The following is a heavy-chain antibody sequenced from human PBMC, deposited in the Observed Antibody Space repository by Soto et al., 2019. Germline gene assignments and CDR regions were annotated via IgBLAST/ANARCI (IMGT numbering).Heavy chain of an antibody. D-gene: IGHD5-18*01. Sequence: EVQLVESGGGLVKPGGSLRLSCAASGFTFSSYSMNWVRQAPGKGLEWVSSISSSSSYIYYADSVNGRFTISRDNAKNSLYLQMNSLRAEDTAVYYCARDSYGSIDFDYWGQGTLVTVSS. J-gene: IGHJ4*02. V-gene: IGHV3-21*01. CDR1: GFTFSSYS. CDR2: ISSSSSYI. CDR3: ARDSYGSIDFDY.